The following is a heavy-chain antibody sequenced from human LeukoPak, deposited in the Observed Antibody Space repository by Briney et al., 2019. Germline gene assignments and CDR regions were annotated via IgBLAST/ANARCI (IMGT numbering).Heavy chain of an antibody. CDR3: AGELSSSWQREANWFDP. CDR2: IWYDGSNK. Sequence: GRSLRLSCAASGFTFSSYGMHWVRQAPGKGLEWVAVIWYDGSNKYYADSVKGRFTISRDNSKNTLYLQMNSLRAEDTAVYYCAGELSSSWQREANWFDPWGQGTLVTVSS. J-gene: IGHJ5*02. V-gene: IGHV3-33*01. D-gene: IGHD6-13*01. CDR1: GFTFSSYG.